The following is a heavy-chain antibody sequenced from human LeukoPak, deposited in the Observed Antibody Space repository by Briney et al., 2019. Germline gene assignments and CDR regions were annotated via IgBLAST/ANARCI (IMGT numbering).Heavy chain of an antibody. V-gene: IGHV4-61*02. CDR3: ARDRIFSSTFDP. Sequence: PSETLSLTCTVSGGSISRGSYYWSWIRQPAGKGLEWIGRIYTSGSTNYNPSLKSRVTISVDTSKNQFSLKLSSVTAADTAVYYCARDRIFSSTFDPWGQGTLVTVSS. J-gene: IGHJ5*02. CDR1: GGSISRGSYY. CDR2: IYTSGST. D-gene: IGHD3-3*01.